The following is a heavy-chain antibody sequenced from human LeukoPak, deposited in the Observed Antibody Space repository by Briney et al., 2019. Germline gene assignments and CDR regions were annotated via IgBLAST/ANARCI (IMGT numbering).Heavy chain of an antibody. D-gene: IGHD3-22*01. CDR3: ARVGVRAAYYYDSSAYYYLDY. CDR2: ISSSGITI. V-gene: IGHV3-11*04. Sequence: PGGSLRLSCAASGFSFSDYYMSWIRQAPGKGLEWVSYISSSGITIYYADSVKGRFTISRDNAKNSLYLQMNSLRAEDTAVYYCARVGVRAAYYYDSSAYYYLDYWGQGTLVTVSS. CDR1: GFSFSDYY. J-gene: IGHJ4*02.